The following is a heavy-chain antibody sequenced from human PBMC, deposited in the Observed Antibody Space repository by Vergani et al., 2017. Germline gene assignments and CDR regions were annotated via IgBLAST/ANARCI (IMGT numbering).Heavy chain of an antibody. D-gene: IGHD2-2*01. Sequence: EVQLVESGGGLVKPGGSLRLSCAASGFTFSSYSMNWVRQAPGKGLEWVSSISSSSSYIYYADSVKGRFTISRENAKNSLYLQMNSLRAEDTAVYYCASTKVVPADLLDYWGQGTLVTVSS. CDR3: ASTKVVPADLLDY. V-gene: IGHV3-21*01. J-gene: IGHJ4*02. CDR2: ISSSSSYI. CDR1: GFTFSSYS.